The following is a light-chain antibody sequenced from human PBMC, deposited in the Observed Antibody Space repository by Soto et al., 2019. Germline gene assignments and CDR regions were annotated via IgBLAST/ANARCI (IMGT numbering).Light chain of an antibody. J-gene: IGKJ5*01. CDR3: QQYGGSPIT. CDR2: GAS. Sequence: IVLTPSPGTLSLSPGERVTLSCTASQSVTTRLAWYQHKPGQAPRLLMSGASSRASGVPVRFSGSGSGTDFTLTISRLEPEDFALYYCQQYGGSPITFGLGTRLEIK. V-gene: IGKV3-20*01. CDR1: QSVTTR.